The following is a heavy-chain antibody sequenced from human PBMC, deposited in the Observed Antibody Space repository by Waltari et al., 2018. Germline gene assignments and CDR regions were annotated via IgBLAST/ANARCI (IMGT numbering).Heavy chain of an antibody. CDR1: GFTFDDYA. CDR2: ITWNSGSV. J-gene: IGHJ4*02. V-gene: IGHV3-9*01. D-gene: IGHD6-19*01. Sequence: EVQLVESGGGFVQPGRSLRLSCVASGFTFDDYAMHWVRQAPGKGLEWVSGITWNSGSVAYGDSVKGRFTISRDNAKNSLYLQMNSLRDEDTALYYCAKEPLPSGGYSSGWFDCWGQGSLVTVSS. CDR3: AKEPLPSGGYSSGWFDC.